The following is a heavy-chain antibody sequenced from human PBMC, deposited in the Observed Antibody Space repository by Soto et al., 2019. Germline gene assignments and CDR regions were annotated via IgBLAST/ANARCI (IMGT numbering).Heavy chain of an antibody. V-gene: IGHV3-30-3*01. J-gene: IGHJ4*02. CDR2: ISYDGSNK. CDR3: ARDLRHSYGYLEVDDY. Sequence: QVQLVESGGGVVQPGRSLRLSCAASGFTFSSYAMHWVRQAPGKGLEWVAVISYDGSNKYYADSVKGRFTISRDNSKNTLYLQMNSLRAEDTAVYYCARDLRHSYGYLEVDDYWGQGTPVTVSS. D-gene: IGHD5-18*01. CDR1: GFTFSSYA.